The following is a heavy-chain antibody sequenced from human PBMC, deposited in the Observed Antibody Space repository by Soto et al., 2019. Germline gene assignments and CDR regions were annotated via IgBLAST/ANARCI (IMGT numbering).Heavy chain of an antibody. V-gene: IGHV4-30-4*01. J-gene: IGHJ6*02. CDR1: GGSITGGDYH. Sequence: SETLSLTCTVSGGSITGGDYHWTGSRQTPGKGLEWIGAMYYSGSTYYNPSLKSRIRISVDTSKNQFSLKLSAVTAADAAVYDCARDYRSPSGGMDVWGQGTTVTVSS. D-gene: IGHD3-16*02. CDR2: MYYSGST. CDR3: ARDYRSPSGGMDV.